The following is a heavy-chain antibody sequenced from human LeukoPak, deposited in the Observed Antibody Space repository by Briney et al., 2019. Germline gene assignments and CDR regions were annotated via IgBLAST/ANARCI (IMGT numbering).Heavy chain of an antibody. D-gene: IGHD3-22*01. V-gene: IGHV3-74*01. CDR3: ARDGSSGYYYDSYSDY. CDR2: INSDGSST. Sequence: PGGSLRLSCAASGFTFSSYWMHWVRQAPGKGLVWVSRINSDGSSTSYADSVKGRFTISRDNAKNTLYLQMNSLRAEDTAVYYCARDGSSGYYYDSYSDYWGQGTLVTVSS. J-gene: IGHJ4*02. CDR1: GFTFSSYW.